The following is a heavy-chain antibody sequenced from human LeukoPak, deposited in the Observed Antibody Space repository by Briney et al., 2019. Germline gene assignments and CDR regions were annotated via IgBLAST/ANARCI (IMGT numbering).Heavy chain of an antibody. J-gene: IGHJ3*02. CDR2: ISGSGGST. V-gene: IGHV3-23*01. CDR1: GASISGYY. Sequence: PSETLSLTCTVSGASISGYYWSWVRQAPGKGLEWVSAISGSGGSTYYADSVKGRFTISRDNSKNTLYLQMNSLRAEDTAVYYCAKGNYYDSSGYYYEDAFDIWGQGTMVTVSS. CDR3: AKGNYYDSSGYYYEDAFDI. D-gene: IGHD3-22*01.